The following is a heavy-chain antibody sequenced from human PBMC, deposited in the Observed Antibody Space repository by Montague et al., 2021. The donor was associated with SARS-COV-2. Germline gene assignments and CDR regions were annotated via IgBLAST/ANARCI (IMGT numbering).Heavy chain of an antibody. CDR1: GGSMRRYY. D-gene: IGHD3-3*01. J-gene: IGHJ4*02. CDR3: ARRGTGNYEILDY. CDR2: IYDSGGA. V-gene: IGHV4-59*01. Sequence: SETLSLTYTISGGSMRRYYWTWIRQLPGKELEWIGSIYDSGGARYNPSLKSRVSISVDASKSQFSLRVTSVTAADTAVYFCARRGTGNYEILDYWGQGILVTVSS.